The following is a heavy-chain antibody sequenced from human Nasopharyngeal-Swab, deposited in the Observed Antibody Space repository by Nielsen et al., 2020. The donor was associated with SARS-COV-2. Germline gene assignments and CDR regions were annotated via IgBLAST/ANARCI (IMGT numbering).Heavy chain of an antibody. CDR3: ARGVGGFDP. J-gene: IGHJ5*02. CDR2: IKQDGSEK. D-gene: IGHD1-26*01. Sequence: GESLKISCAASGFTFSSYWMSWVRQVPGKGLEWVANIKQDGSEKYYVDSVKGRFTIFRDNAKNSLYLQMNSLRAEDTAVYYCARGVGGFDPWGQGTLVTVSS. V-gene: IGHV3-7*01. CDR1: GFTFSSYW.